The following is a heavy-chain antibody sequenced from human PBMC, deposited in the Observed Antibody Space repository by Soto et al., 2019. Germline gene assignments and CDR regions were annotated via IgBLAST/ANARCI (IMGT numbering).Heavy chain of an antibody. CDR1: GGSISSGDYY. J-gene: IGHJ6*02. CDR2: IYYSGST. V-gene: IGHV4-30-4*01. Sequence: SETLSLTCTVSGGSISSGDYYWSWIRQPPGKGLEWIGYIYYSGSTYYNPSLKSRVTISVDTSKNQFSLKLSSVTAADTAVYYCARASITMVRGVMYYYYGMDVWGQGTTVTVSS. CDR3: ARASITMVRGVMYYYYGMDV. D-gene: IGHD3-10*01.